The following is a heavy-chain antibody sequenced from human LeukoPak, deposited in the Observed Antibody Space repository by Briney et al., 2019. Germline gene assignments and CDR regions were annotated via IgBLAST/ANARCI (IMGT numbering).Heavy chain of an antibody. V-gene: IGHV1-2*02. Sequence: ASVKVSCKASGYTFTGYYMHWVRQAPGQGLEWMGWINPNSGGTNYAQKFQGRVTMTRDTSISTAYMELSRLRSDDTAVYYCARRSYDFWSGYYNTYYFVYWGQGTLVTVSS. CDR2: INPNSGGT. J-gene: IGHJ4*02. CDR1: GYTFTGYY. CDR3: ARRSYDFWSGYYNTYYFVY. D-gene: IGHD3-3*01.